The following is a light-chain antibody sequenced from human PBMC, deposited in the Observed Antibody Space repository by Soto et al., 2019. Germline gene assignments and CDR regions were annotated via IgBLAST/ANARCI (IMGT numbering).Light chain of an antibody. CDR2: DAS. CDR3: QQRSNWHPIT. CDR1: QSVSSY. V-gene: IGKV3-11*01. Sequence: EILFTQSPATLSLSPGERATLSCRASQSVSSYLAWYQQKHGQPPRHLIYDASNRATGIPARFSGSGSGTEFTLTISSLEPEDFAVYYCQQRSNWHPITFGQGTRLEIK. J-gene: IGKJ5*01.